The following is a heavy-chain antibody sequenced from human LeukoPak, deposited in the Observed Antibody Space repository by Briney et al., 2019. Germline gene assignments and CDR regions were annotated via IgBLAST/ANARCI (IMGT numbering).Heavy chain of an antibody. CDR2: TDSGGGT. D-gene: IGHD3-3*01. CDR3: ARGFGPNGFDI. Sequence: GGPLRLSCAASGFTVSSNSMSWVRQAPGKGLEWVSVTDSGGGTDYADSVKGRFNISRDNSKNSLHLQMNSLRAEDTAVYYCARGFGPNGFDIWGQGTMVTVSA. J-gene: IGHJ3*02. CDR1: GFTVSSNS. V-gene: IGHV3-66*01.